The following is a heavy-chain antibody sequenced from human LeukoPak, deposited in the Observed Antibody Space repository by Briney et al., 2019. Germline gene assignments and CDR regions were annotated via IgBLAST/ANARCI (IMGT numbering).Heavy chain of an antibody. CDR3: ARGVLGDYGDSIDY. J-gene: IGHJ4*02. CDR2: IIPIFGTA. D-gene: IGHD4-17*01. Sequence: SVKVSCKASGGTFSSYAISWVRQAPGQGLEWMGGIIPIFGTANYAQKFQGRVTITTDESTSTAYMELSRLRSDDTAVYYCARGVLGDYGDSIDYWGQGTLVTVSS. CDR1: GGTFSSYA. V-gene: IGHV1-69*05.